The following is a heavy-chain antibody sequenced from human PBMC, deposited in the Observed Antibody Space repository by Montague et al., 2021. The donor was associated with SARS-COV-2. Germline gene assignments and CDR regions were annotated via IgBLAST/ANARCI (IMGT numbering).Heavy chain of an antibody. CDR1: GDSISGYY. CDR3: AKYVYGHKSLDY. Sequence: SETLSLTCIVSGDSISGYYWSWIRQSPGKGLDWIGWIHYTGSTAYNPSLRSRVTISVDTSRNQFSLNLNSVTAADTAVYYCAKYVYGHKSLDYWGQGTLVTVSS. J-gene: IGHJ4*02. D-gene: IGHD3-16*02. V-gene: IGHV4-59*13. CDR2: IHYTGST.